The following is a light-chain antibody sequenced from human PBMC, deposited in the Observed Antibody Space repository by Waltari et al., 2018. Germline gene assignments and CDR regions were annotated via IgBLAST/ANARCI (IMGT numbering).Light chain of an antibody. CDR1: SSNIGSNV. Sequence: QSVLTQPPSASGTLGQGVTIPCSGSSSNIGSNVVSWYQQVHGTAPRLIIHSTHQRPSGVPDRFSGSKSGTSASLAISGLQAADEADYYCSAWDDSLNGPVVFGGGTKVTVL. J-gene: IGLJ2*01. CDR3: SAWDDSLNGPVV. V-gene: IGLV1-44*01. CDR2: STH.